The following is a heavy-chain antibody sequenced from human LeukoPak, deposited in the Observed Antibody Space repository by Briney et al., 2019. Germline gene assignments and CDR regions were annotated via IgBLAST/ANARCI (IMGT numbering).Heavy chain of an antibody. J-gene: IGHJ3*02. D-gene: IGHD3-22*01. V-gene: IGHV1-58*01. CDR1: GFTFTSSA. Sequence: ASVKVSCKASGFTFTSSAVQWVRQARGQRLEWIGWIVVGSGNTNYAQKFQERVTNTRDMSTSTAYMELSSLRSEDTAVYYCAADPYYYDSSGYSELGAFDIWGQGTMVTVSS. CDR3: AADPYYYDSSGYSELGAFDI. CDR2: IVVGSGNT.